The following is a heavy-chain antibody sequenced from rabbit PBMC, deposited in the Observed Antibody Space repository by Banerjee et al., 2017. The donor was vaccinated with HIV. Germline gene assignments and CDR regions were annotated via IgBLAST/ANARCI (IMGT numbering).Heavy chain of an antibody. D-gene: IGHD2-1*01. CDR2: IYTGDEST. V-gene: IGHV1S45*01. Sequence: QEQLEESGGDLVKPEGSLTLTCTASGFTISSSYWICWVRRAPGKGLEWIGCIYTGDESTFYATWAKGRFPISKTSATTVTLQMTSLTAADTATYFCARNEADGGGTCYPKLWGPGTLVSVS. CDR1: GFTISSSYW. J-gene: IGHJ6*01. CDR3: ARNEADGGGTCYPKL.